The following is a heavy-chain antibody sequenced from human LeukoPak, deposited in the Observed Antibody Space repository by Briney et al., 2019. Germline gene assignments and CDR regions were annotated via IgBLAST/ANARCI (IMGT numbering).Heavy chain of an antibody. CDR2: ISGSGGST. Sequence: PGGSLRLSCAASGFTFTSYAMSWVRQAPGKGLEWVSSISGSGGSTYYADSVKGRFTISRDNPKNTLYLQMNSLRAEDTAVYYCAKYPLGKILTGLYYCDYWGQGTLVTVSS. D-gene: IGHD3-9*01. CDR3: AKYPLGKILTGLYYCDY. V-gene: IGHV3-23*01. CDR1: GFTFTSYA. J-gene: IGHJ4*02.